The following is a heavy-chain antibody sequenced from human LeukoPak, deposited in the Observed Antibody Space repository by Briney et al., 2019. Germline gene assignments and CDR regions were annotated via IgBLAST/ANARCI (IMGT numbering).Heavy chain of an antibody. CDR3: AGERGEEYSSGWYKRNYFDN. D-gene: IGHD6-19*01. CDR2: LYYSGRS. Sequence: SETLSLTCTVSGDSINSSNSYRGWIRQPPGKGLEWIGSLYYSGRSYYNPSLKSRVAISADMSKNQFSLKLTSVTGADTAVYYCAGERGEEYSSGWYKRNYFDNWGQGIRVTVSS. V-gene: IGHV4-39*07. J-gene: IGHJ4*02. CDR1: GDSINSSNSY.